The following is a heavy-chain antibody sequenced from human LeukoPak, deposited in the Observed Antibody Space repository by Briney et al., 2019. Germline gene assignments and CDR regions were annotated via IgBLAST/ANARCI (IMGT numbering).Heavy chain of an antibody. J-gene: IGHJ4*02. Sequence: GGSLRLSCAASVFTFSSYGTHCVPPAPREGLGRGAVIWYVGSNKYYADSAKGRFTISRDNSKNTLYLQMNSLRAEDTAVYYCARERLGELSLVAYWGEGTLVTVSS. CDR3: ARERLGELSLVAY. CDR2: IWYVGSNK. V-gene: IGHV3-33*01. CDR1: VFTFSSYG. D-gene: IGHD3-16*02.